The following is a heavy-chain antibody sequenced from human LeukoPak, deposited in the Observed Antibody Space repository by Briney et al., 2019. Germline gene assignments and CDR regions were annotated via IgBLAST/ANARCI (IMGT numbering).Heavy chain of an antibody. CDR1: GGSISSYY. CDR2: IYTSGST. V-gene: IGHV4-4*09. Sequence: SETLSLTCTVSGGSISSYYWSWIRQPPGRGLEWIGYIYTSGSTNYNPSLKSRVTISVDTSKNQFSPKLSSVTAADTAAYYCARAEVLWFGESRGGAFDIWGQGIMVTVSS. J-gene: IGHJ3*02. D-gene: IGHD3-10*01. CDR3: ARAEVLWFGESRGGAFDI.